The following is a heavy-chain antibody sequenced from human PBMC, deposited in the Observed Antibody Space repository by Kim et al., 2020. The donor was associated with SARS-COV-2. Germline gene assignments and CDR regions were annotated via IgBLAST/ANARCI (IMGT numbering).Heavy chain of an antibody. D-gene: IGHD1-7*01. Sequence: SETLSLTCTVSGGSISSYYWSWIRQPPGKGLEWIGYIYYSGSTNYNPSLKRRVTISVDTSKNQFSLKLSSGTAADTAVYYCTRVAPNSFLARRNWFDPWGQGALVTVSS. J-gene: IGHJ5*02. CDR2: IYYSGST. V-gene: IGHV4-59*01. CDR1: GGSISSYY. CDR3: TRVAPNSFLARRNWFDP.